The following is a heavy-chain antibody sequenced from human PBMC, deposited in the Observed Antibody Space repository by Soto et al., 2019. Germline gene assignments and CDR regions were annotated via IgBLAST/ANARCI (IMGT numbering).Heavy chain of an antibody. D-gene: IGHD2-8*01. CDR1: GHSISRYF. J-gene: IGHJ3*01. CDR2: IYDSGDT. CDR3: VSSRSAMYGDAFDV. V-gene: IGHV4-59*01. Sequence: QLQLQESGPGLVKPSETLSLTCNVSGHSISRYFRSWIRQTPGKGLEWIGFIYDSGDTKYNPSLESRAAISLDTSKSQFSLKLRSVTAADTAMYYCVSSRSAMYGDAFDVWGRGSMVTVSS.